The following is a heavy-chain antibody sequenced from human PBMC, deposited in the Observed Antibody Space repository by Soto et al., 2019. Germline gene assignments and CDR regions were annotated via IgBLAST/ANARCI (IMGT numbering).Heavy chain of an antibody. CDR1: GGSISSGDYY. V-gene: IGHV4-30-4*01. CDR2: IYYSGST. CDR3: ANIAVAGYSFDY. D-gene: IGHD6-19*01. J-gene: IGHJ4*02. Sequence: TLSLTCTVSGGSISSGDYYWSWIRQPPGKGLEWIGYIYYSGSTYYNPSLKSRVTISVDTSKNQFSLKLSSVTAADTAVYYCANIAVAGYSFDYWGQGTMVTVSS.